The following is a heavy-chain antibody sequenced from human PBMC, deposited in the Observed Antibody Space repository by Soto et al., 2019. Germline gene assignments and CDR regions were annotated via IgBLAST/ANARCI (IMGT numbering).Heavy chain of an antibody. Sequence: QVQLQQLGAGLFEPAETLSLNCAVTCGSLSGYYWSWIRQPPGKGLEWIGEVKDGGHTNYITCLRGRVTISSDTSNNQFSLRLNSVTAADTGVYYCARGQEGVVATHWDQGSLVTVSS. CDR1: CGSLSGYY. CDR3: ARGQEGVVATH. J-gene: IGHJ4*02. V-gene: IGHV4-34*01. CDR2: VKDGGHT. D-gene: IGHD5-12*01.